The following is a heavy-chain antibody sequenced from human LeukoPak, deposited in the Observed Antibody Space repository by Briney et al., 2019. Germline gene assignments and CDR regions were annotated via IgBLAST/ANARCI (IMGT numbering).Heavy chain of an antibody. D-gene: IGHD2-15*01. V-gene: IGHV4-34*01. Sequence: PSETLSLTCAVYGGSFSGYYWSWIRQPPGKGLEWIGEINHSGSTNYNPSLKSRVTISVDTSKNQFSLKLSSVTAADTAVYYCARGLLGVGPVRGQGTLVTVSS. CDR1: GGSFSGYY. CDR2: INHSGST. CDR3: ARGLLGVGPV. J-gene: IGHJ4*02.